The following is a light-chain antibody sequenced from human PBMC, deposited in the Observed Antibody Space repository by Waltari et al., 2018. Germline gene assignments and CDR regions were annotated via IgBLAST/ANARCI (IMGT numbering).Light chain of an antibody. CDR1: QGVSSK. CDR3: QQYDNLPS. Sequence: EIVMTQSPATLSVSPGERATLSCRASQGVSSKLAWYQQKPGQPPRLLLYDTSVRAAGIPARFSGSGSGTEFTLTISSLQSDGFATYYCQQYDNLPSFGGGTKVEI. CDR2: DTS. V-gene: IGKV3-15*01. J-gene: IGKJ4*01.